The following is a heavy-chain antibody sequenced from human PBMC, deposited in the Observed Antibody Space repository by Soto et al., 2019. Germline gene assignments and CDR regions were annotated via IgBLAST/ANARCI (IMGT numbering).Heavy chain of an antibody. V-gene: IGHV3-66*01. CDR3: ARGFGWVDV. D-gene: IGHD3-10*01. Sequence: PGGSLRLSCAASGFTVSSNYMSWVRQAPGKGLEWVSFIHSGGGTYYADSMKGRFTISRDNSKNTLYLQINSLRAEDTAVYYCARGFGWVDVWGQGTTVTVSS. CDR2: IHSGGGT. J-gene: IGHJ6*02. CDR1: GFTVSSNY.